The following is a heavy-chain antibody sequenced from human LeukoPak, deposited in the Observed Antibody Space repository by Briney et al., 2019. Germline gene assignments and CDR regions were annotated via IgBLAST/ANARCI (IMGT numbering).Heavy chain of an antibody. Sequence: SVKVSCKASGGTFSSYAISWVRQAPGQGLEWMGRIIPIFGTANYAQKFQGGVTITTDESTSTAYMELSSLRSEDTAVYYCAIERALYGDYRRPLDYWGQGTLVTVSS. CDR1: GGTFSSYA. J-gene: IGHJ4*02. CDR2: IIPIFGTA. V-gene: IGHV1-69*05. D-gene: IGHD4-17*01. CDR3: AIERALYGDYRRPLDY.